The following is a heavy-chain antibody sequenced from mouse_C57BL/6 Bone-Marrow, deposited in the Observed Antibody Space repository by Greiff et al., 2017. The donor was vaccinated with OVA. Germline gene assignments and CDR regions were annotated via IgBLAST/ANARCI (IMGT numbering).Heavy chain of an antibody. CDR3: ARLDS. CDR1: GYTFTDYY. CDR2: INPNNGGT. V-gene: IGHV1-26*01. Sequence: VQLQQSGPELVKPGASVKISCKASGYTFTDYYMNWVKQSHGKSLEWIGDINPNNGGTRYNQKFKGKATLTVDKSSSTAYMELRSLTSEDSAVYYCARLDSWGQGTLVTVSA. J-gene: IGHJ3*01.